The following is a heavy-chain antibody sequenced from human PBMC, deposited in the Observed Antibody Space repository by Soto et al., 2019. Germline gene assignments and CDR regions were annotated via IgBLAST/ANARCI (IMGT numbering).Heavy chain of an antibody. Sequence: WGSLRLSCAASGFPLISYWMNFFRHSPGKGLEWVANIKQDGSNKYYADSVKGRFTISRDNSKNTLYLQMNSLRAEDTAVYYCARGTGTTRYYFDYWGQGTLVTVSS. J-gene: IGHJ4*02. V-gene: IGHV3-7*01. D-gene: IGHD1-7*01. CDR1: GFPLISYW. CDR2: IKQDGSNK. CDR3: ARGTGTTRYYFDY.